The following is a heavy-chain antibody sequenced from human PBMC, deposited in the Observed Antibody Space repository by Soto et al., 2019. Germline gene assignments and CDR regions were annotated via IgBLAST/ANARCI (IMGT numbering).Heavy chain of an antibody. CDR3: AREGSGPCDN. CDR1: GYTFTNYW. CDR2: INPSDSST. V-gene: IGHV5-10-1*01. J-gene: IGHJ4*02. Sequence: PGESLKISCKGSGYTFTNYWISWVRQMPGKGLEWMGRINPSDSSTKYSPSFQGHVTISVDKSISTAYLQWSSLEASDTAMYYCAREGSGPCDNWGQGTLVTVSS. D-gene: IGHD3-10*01.